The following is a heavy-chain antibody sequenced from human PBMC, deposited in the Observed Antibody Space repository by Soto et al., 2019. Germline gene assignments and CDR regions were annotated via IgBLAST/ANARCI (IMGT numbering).Heavy chain of an antibody. CDR1: GGSFKFYD. V-gene: IGHV4-34*01. CDR2: INHSGSA. J-gene: IGHJ6*02. Sequence: SETLSLTCAFYGGSFKFYDWSWIRQPPGKGLGWIGEINHSGSANYNPSLKSRVTISVDTSKNQFSLKLSSVTAADTAVYHCARVAVSYDYYAMDVWGQGTTVTVSS. D-gene: IGHD6-19*01. CDR3: ARVAVSYDYYAMDV.